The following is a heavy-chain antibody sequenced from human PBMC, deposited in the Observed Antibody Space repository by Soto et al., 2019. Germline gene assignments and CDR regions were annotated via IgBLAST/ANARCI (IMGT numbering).Heavy chain of an antibody. Sequence: PSETLSLTCTVSGGSISDYYWSWIRQPPGKGLEWIGCFYYSGGTDYNPSLKSRVTLSVDTSKNQFSLKLNSVTAADTAVYYCARSISVAGFYGMDVWGQGTTVTVSS. CDR2: FYYSGGT. V-gene: IGHV4-59*01. D-gene: IGHD6-19*01. CDR3: ARSISVAGFYGMDV. CDR1: GGSISDYY. J-gene: IGHJ6*02.